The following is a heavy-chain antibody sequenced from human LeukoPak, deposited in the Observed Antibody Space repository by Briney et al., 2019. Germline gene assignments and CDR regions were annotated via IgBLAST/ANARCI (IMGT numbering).Heavy chain of an antibody. Sequence: PGGSLRLSCAASGFTFSSYAMHWVRQAPGKGLEYVSAISSNGGSTYYANSVKGRFTISRDNSKNTLYLQMGSLRAEDMAVYYCARGHGGSEWELLTYWGQGTLVTVSS. V-gene: IGHV3-64*01. J-gene: IGHJ4*02. CDR1: GFTFSSYA. CDR3: ARGHGGSEWELLTY. CDR2: ISSNGGST. D-gene: IGHD1-26*01.